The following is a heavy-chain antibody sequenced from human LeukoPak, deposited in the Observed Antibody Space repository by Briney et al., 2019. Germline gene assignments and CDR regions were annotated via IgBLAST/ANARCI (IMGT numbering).Heavy chain of an antibody. J-gene: IGHJ4*02. CDR1: GGSFSGYY. V-gene: IGHV4-31*11. Sequence: SETLSLTCAVYGGSFSGYYWSWIRQHPGKGLEWIGYIYYSGSTYYNPSLKSRVTISVDTSKNQFSLKLSSVTAADTAVYYCARVGYGHFDYWGQGTLVTVSS. CDR3: ARVGYGHFDY. CDR2: IYYSGST. D-gene: IGHD5-18*01.